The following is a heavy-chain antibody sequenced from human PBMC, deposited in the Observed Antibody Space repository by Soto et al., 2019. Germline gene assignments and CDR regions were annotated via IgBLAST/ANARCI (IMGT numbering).Heavy chain of an antibody. CDR2: INHSGST. J-gene: IGHJ4*02. CDR1: GGSFSGYY. Sequence: PSETLSLTCAVYGGSFSGYYWSWIRQPPGKGLEWIGEINHSGSTNYNPSLKSRVTFSVDTSKNQFSLKLSSVTAADTAVYYCARGDYSSSLGFDYWGQGTLVTVSS. D-gene: IGHD6-6*01. CDR3: ARGDYSSSLGFDY. V-gene: IGHV4-34*01.